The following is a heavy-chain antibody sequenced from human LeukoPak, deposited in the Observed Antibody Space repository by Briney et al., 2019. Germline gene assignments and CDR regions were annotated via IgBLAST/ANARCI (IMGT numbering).Heavy chain of an antibody. CDR1: GYSFTSYW. CDR2: IYPGDSDT. D-gene: IGHD3-9*01. V-gene: IGHV5-51*01. J-gene: IGHJ4*02. Sequence: GESLKISCKGSGYSFTSYWIGWVRQMPGKGLEWMGIIYPGDSDTRYSPSFQGQVTISADKSISTAYLQWSSLKASDIAMYYCARATNFDWSNRYFDYWGQGTLVTVSS. CDR3: ARATNFDWSNRYFDY.